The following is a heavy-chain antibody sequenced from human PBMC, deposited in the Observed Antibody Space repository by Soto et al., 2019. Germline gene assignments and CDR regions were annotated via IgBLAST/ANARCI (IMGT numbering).Heavy chain of an antibody. J-gene: IGHJ4*02. D-gene: IGHD1-26*01. V-gene: IGHV3-23*01. CDR1: GFTFSSYS. CDR3: AKDSGGSFDY. CDR2: ISGGGGGTI. Sequence: GGSLRLSCAASGFTFSSYSMSWVRQAPGKGLEWVSSISGGGGGTIYSADSVKGRFTISRDNSKNTLYLQMNSLRVEDTAVYYCAKDSGGSFDYWGQGTLGTVSS.